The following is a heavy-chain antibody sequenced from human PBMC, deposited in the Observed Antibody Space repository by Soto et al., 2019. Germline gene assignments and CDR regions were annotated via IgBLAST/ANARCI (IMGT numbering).Heavy chain of an antibody. Sequence: EAQLLESGGGLVQPGGSLRLCCAASGFTFSSYAMSWVRQAPGKGLEWVSGISGYGASTDYADSVKGRFTISRDNSKNTLYLQMNSLRAEDTAVYYCAKQRGGFDLWGQGTKVTVSS. V-gene: IGHV3-23*01. CDR1: GFTFSSYA. J-gene: IGHJ3*01. CDR3: AKQRGGFDL. CDR2: ISGYGAST.